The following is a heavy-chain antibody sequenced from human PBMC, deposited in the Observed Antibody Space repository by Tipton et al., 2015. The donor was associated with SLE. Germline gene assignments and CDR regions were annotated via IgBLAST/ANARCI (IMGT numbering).Heavy chain of an antibody. J-gene: IGHJ3*02. CDR2: IYHSGST. D-gene: IGHD3-22*01. CDR1: GYSISSGYY. CDR3: ARDLGNYYDSSGYVAFDI. Sequence: LRLSCTVSGYSISSGYYWGWIRQPPGKGLEWIGSIYHSGSTYYNPSLKSRVTISVDTSKNQFSLKLSSVTAADTAVYYCARDLGNYYDSSGYVAFDIWGQGTMVTVSS. V-gene: IGHV4-38-2*02.